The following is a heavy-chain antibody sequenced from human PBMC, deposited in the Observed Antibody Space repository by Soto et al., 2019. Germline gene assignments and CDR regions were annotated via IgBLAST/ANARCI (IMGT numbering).Heavy chain of an antibody. CDR2: FHRSGPT. J-gene: IGHJ4*02. CDR3: INSHGLFRADY. CDR1: SFSSVGCHY. D-gene: IGHD1-20*01. V-gene: IGHV4-38-2*01. Sequence: SETLSLTCDVSSFSSVGCHYWGWIRQPPGEGLEWLVSFHRSGPTYYRPSLKSRLTISVDMSKSQVSLRLTSLTADDTATYYWINSHGLFRADYWGRGTLVTVSS.